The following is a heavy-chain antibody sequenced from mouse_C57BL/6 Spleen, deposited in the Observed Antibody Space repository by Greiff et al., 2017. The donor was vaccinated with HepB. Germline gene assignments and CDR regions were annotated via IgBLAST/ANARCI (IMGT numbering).Heavy chain of an antibody. CDR1: GFTFSDYY. Sequence: EVKLMESEGGLVQPGSSMKLSCTASGFTFSDYYMAWVRQVPEKGLEWVANINYDGSSTYYLDSLKSRFIISRDNAKNILYLQMSSLKSEDTATYYCARSDDWYFDVWGTGTTVTVSS. CDR2: INYDGSST. J-gene: IGHJ1*03. D-gene: IGHD2-3*01. V-gene: IGHV5-16*01. CDR3: ARSDDWYFDV.